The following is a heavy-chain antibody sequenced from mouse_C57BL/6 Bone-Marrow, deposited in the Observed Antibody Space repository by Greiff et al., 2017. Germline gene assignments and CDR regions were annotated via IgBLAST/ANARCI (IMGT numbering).Heavy chain of an antibody. CDR3: AIGDYWPDGYYVDY. D-gene: IGHD2-3*01. Sequence: QVQLQQPGAELVKPGASVKVSCKASGYTFTSYWMHWVKQRPGQGLEWIGRLHPSDSATNYNQKFKGKATLTVDKSSSTAYMQLSSLTSEDSAVYYCAIGDYWPDGYYVDYWGQGTTLTVSS. CDR1: GYTFTSYW. J-gene: IGHJ2*01. CDR2: LHPSDSAT. V-gene: IGHV1-74*01.